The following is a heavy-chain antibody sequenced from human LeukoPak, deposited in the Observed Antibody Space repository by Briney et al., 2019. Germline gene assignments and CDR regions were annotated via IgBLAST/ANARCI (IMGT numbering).Heavy chain of an antibody. CDR1: GGTFTSYA. V-gene: IGHV1-69*15. Sequence: GASVKVSCKTSGGTFTSYAITWVRQAPGQGLEWMGKIIPISGKTNYAQKFQGRVTFTADESTSTAYMELSSLRSEDTALYYCARKLRLGGNWFDPWGQGTLVTVSS. J-gene: IGHJ5*02. D-gene: IGHD1-26*01. CDR2: IIPISGKT. CDR3: ARKLRLGGNWFDP.